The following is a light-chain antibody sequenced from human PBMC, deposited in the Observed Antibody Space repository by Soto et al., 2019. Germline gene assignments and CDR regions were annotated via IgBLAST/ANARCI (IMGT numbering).Light chain of an antibody. CDR2: GAS. Sequence: SPATLSVSKGKRATLSCRASQSVSSNLAWYQQKPGQAPRLLIYGASNRATGIPDRFSGSGSGTDFTLTITRLEPEDFAVYYCQQYGRSPPWTFGQGTKVDIK. J-gene: IGKJ1*01. CDR3: QQYGRSPPWT. CDR1: QSVSSN. V-gene: IGKV3-20*01.